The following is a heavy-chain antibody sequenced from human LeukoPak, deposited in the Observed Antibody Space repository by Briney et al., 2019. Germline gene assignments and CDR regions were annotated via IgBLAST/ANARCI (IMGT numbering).Heavy chain of an antibody. CDR1: GFTFSSYW. CDR3: ARGRIAARLDY. CDR2: IKQDGSEK. Sequence: GGSLRLSCAASGFTFSSYWMSWVRQAPGKGLEWVANIKQDGSEKYYVDSVKGRFTISRDNAKNLLYLQMNSLRAEDTAVYYCARGRIAARLDYWGQGTLVTVSS. J-gene: IGHJ4*02. V-gene: IGHV3-7*01. D-gene: IGHD6-6*01.